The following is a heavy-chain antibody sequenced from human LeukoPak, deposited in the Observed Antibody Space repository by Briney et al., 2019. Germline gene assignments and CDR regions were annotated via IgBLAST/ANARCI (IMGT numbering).Heavy chain of an antibody. CDR3: ARQKRDGSGAGNWSDP. CDR1: GGSISSSAYF. CDR2: IYYTGNT. Sequence: SETLSLTCSVSGGSISSSAYFWGWLRQPPGKGLEWIGNIYYTGNTYYYPSLKSRVTISVDTSKNQFSLKLTSVTAADTAVYYCARQKRDGSGAGNWSDPWGRGTLVTVSS. D-gene: IGHD3-10*01. V-gene: IGHV4-39*01. J-gene: IGHJ5*02.